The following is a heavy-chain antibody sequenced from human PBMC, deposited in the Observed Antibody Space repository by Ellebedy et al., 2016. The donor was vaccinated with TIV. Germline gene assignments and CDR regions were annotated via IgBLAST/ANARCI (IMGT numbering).Heavy chain of an antibody. D-gene: IGHD2-2*01. CDR1: GFTFSSYA. CDR2: ISGSDGST. J-gene: IGHJ6*02. Sequence: GGSLRLXCAASGFTFSSYAMSWVRQAPGKGLEWVSTISGSDGSTYYADSVKGRFTISRDNAKNSLYLQMNSLRVDDTAVYYCGRYARGFYGIDVWGQGTTVIVSS. CDR3: GRYARGFYGIDV. V-gene: IGHV3-23*01.